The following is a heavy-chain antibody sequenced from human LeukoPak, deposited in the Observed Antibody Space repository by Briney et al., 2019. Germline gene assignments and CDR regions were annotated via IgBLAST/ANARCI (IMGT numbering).Heavy chain of an antibody. CDR3: ATDGGNHNFNY. Sequence: ASVKVSCKASGFTFTDYYLHWVRQAPGQGLEWMGRIILNGGATNYAQKFQGRVTLTRDTSISTAYMELSRQTSDDTAVYYCATDGGNHNFNYWGPGTLVTVSS. CDR1: GFTFTDYY. D-gene: IGHD1-14*01. V-gene: IGHV1-2*06. J-gene: IGHJ4*02. CDR2: IILNGGAT.